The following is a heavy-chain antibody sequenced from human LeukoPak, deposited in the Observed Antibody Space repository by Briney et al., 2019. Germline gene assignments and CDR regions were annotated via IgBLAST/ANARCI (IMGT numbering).Heavy chain of an antibody. CDR2: IVYSGST. CDR1: SGSISTIKYY. D-gene: IGHD3-10*01. J-gene: IGHJ4*02. V-gene: IGHV4-39*07. CDR3: EKLSGYGSGSQKYYFDY. Sequence: SETPSLTCTVSSGSISTIKYYCGWVRQPPGKSLDWIGNIVYSGSTYYNPSLKSRVTISLDTSRNQSSLQLPPVTAADTAVYYCEKLSGYGSGSQKYYFDYWGQGTLVTVSS.